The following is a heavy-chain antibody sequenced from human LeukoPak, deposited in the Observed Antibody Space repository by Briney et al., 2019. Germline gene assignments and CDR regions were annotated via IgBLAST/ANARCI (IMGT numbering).Heavy chain of an antibody. CDR3: AKDIPRSGYDYGLDY. J-gene: IGHJ4*02. CDR2: ISYDGSNK. CDR1: GFTFSSYG. Sequence: PGRSLRLSCAASGFTFSSYGMHWVRQAPGKGLEWVAVISYDGSNKYYADSVKGRFTISRDNSKNTLYLQMNSLRAEDTAVYYCAKDIPRSGYDYGLDYWGQGTLVTVSS. V-gene: IGHV3-30*18. D-gene: IGHD5-12*01.